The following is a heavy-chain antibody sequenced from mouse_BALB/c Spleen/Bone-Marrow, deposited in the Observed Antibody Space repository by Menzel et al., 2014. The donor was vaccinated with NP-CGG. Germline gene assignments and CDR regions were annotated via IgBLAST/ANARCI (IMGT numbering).Heavy chain of an antibody. CDR3: ARDYGSSYYAMDY. D-gene: IGHD1-1*01. J-gene: IGHJ4*01. Sequence: VQLQESGPGLVAPSQSLSITCTVSGFSLTSYGVHWVRQPPGKGLEWLGVIWAGGSTNYNSALMSRLSISKDHSKSQVFLKMNSLQTDDTAMYYCARDYGSSYYAMDYWGQGTSVTVSS. CDR2: IWAGGST. V-gene: IGHV2-9*02. CDR1: GFSLTSYG.